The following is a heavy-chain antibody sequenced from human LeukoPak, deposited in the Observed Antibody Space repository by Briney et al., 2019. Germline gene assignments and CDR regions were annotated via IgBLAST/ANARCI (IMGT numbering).Heavy chain of an antibody. D-gene: IGHD4-17*01. CDR3: ARCGAAVTTHFSH. J-gene: IGHJ4*02. V-gene: IGHV1-18*01. Sequence: ASVKVSCKASGYSFSIYGITWARQAPGQGLEYLGWISASDGTTNYAQKVQDRVTMTTDTSTSTAYLELRSLRSEDTAVYYCARCGAAVTTHFSHWGQGTLVTVTS. CDR1: GYSFSIYG. CDR2: ISASDGTT.